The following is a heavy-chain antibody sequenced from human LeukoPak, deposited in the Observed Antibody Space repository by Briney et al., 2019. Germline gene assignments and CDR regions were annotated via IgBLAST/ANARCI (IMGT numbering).Heavy chain of an antibody. V-gene: IGHV4-59*01. D-gene: IGHD2-2*01. CDR2: IYYTGSS. CDR3: ARVSVVPTAWCSFDI. J-gene: IGHJ3*02. Sequence: PSETLSLTCTVSGDSISSSYWSWIRQPPGKGLEWIGYIYYTGSSNYNPSLKSRLTISVDKSKSQFSLKLSSVTTADTAVYYCARVSVVPTAWCSFDIWGQGTMVTVSS. CDR1: GDSISSSY.